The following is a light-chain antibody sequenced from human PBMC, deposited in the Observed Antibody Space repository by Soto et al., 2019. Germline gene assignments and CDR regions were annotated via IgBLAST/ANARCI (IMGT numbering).Light chain of an antibody. CDR2: VAS. Sequence: EIVLTQSPGTLSLSPGERATLSCRASQSVNNNYLAWYQQTPGQAPRLLIYVASSRATGIPDRFSGSGSGTDFTLTISRLEPEDLAVYYCQQYCSSPVTFGGGTKVEIK. CDR1: QSVNNNY. J-gene: IGKJ4*01. V-gene: IGKV3-20*01. CDR3: QQYCSSPVT.